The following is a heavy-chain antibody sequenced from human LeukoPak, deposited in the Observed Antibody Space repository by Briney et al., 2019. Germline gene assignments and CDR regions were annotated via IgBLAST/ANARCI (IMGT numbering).Heavy chain of an antibody. CDR1: GDSFNTHW. V-gene: IGHV5-51*01. CDR3: ARHRDGYNRD. Sequence: GESLKISCKGTGDSFNTHWIAWVRQMPGRGLELMGVIYPEDSDTRYTPSFQGRVTISADKTINTAYLQWTSLKASDTAMYFGARHRDGYNRDWGQGTLVIVSS. J-gene: IGHJ4*02. CDR2: IYPEDSDT. D-gene: IGHD5-24*01.